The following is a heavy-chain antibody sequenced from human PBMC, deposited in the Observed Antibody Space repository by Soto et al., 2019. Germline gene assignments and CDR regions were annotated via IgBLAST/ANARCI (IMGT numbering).Heavy chain of an antibody. Sequence: VVSLKISCNGSGYSLTSYWITWVRQMPWKGLEWMGRIDHGDSYTTYSPSFQRHVSISADESITTAYLQMDSLRAEDTAVYYCARDSGYGSGASVNHYLDYWGHGTLVTVSS. CDR1: GYSLTSYW. D-gene: IGHD3-10*01. J-gene: IGHJ4*01. CDR3: ARDSGYGSGASVNHYLDY. V-gene: IGHV5-10-1*01. CDR2: IDHGDSYT.